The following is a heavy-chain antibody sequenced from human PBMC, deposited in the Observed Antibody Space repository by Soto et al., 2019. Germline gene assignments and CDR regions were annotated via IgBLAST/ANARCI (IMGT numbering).Heavy chain of an antibody. Sequence: QVQLVQSGAEVKKPGSSVKVSCKASGGTFSSSAISWVRQAPGQGLERMGGIIPIFGTANYAQKFQGRVTMTADESMSTAYTKLRSRRSEDTGVYYCASLIRGYIGTGDYWCQGNLVTVPS. CDR3: ASLIRGYIGTGDY. D-gene: IGHD5-12*01. J-gene: IGHJ4*02. CDR1: GGTFSSSA. V-gene: IGHV1-69*12. CDR2: IIPIFGTA.